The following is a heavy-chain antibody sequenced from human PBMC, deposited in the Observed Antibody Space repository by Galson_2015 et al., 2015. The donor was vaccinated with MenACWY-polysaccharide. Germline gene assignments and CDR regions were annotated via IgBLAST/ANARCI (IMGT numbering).Heavy chain of an antibody. V-gene: IGHV1-69*02. Sequence: SVKVSCKASRDIFKNYTISWLRQAPGQGPEWLGRIIPFLGIPNYAQRFQGRVTITADTSTTTAYMELTGLSSDDTAVYYCARGVGIYPAFSHWGHGTLVTVSS. CDR1: RDIFKNYT. J-gene: IGHJ4*01. CDR3: ARGVGIYPAFSH. CDR2: IIPFLGIP. D-gene: IGHD3-10*01.